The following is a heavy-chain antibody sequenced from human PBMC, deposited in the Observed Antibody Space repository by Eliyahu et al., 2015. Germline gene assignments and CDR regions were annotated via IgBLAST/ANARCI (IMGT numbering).Heavy chain of an antibody. CDR3: ARPPTIAAAGTPVAFDI. Sequence: EVQLVQSGAEVKKPGESLKISCXGXGYSFTSYWXGWVRQMPGKGLEWMGIIYPGDSDTRYSPSFQGQVTISADKSISTAYLQWSSLKASDTAMYYCARPPTIAAAGTPVAFDIWGQGTMVTVSS. J-gene: IGHJ3*02. CDR2: IYPGDSDT. D-gene: IGHD6-13*01. V-gene: IGHV5-51*01. CDR1: GYSFTSYW.